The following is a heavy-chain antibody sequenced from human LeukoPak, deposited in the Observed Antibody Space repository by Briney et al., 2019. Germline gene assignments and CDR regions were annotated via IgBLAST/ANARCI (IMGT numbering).Heavy chain of an antibody. CDR3: ARRSGYDSVDY. CDR1: GGSISSNSYY. CDR2: IYYSGST. J-gene: IGHJ4*02. D-gene: IGHD5-12*01. Sequence: SETLSLTCTVSGGSISSNSYYWGWIRQPPGKGLEWIGSIYYSGSTYYNPSLKSRVTISVDTSKNQFSLKLSSVTAADTAVYYCARRSGYDSVDYWGQGTLVTVSS. V-gene: IGHV4-39*01.